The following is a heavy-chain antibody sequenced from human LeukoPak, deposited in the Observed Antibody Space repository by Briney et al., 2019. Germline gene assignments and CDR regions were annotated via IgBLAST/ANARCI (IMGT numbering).Heavy chain of an antibody. CDR1: GFTFSSYW. V-gene: IGHV3-74*01. D-gene: IGHD2-2*01. CDR3: ARGHYGRSSTSNDY. Sequence: GGSLRLSXAASGFTFSSYWMHWVRQAPGKGLVWVSRINSDGSSTSYADSVKGRFTISRDNAKNTLYLQMNSLRAEDTAVYYCARGHYGRSSTSNDYWGQGTLVTVSS. CDR2: INSDGSST. J-gene: IGHJ4*02.